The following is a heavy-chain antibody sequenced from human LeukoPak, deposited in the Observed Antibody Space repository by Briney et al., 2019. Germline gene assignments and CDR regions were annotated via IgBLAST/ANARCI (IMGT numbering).Heavy chain of an antibody. CDR3: ARRFCRSASCYFGLGLGDWLDP. D-gene: IGHD2-2*01. Sequence: GESLKISCQGSGDSFTNYWIGWVRQMPGKGLEWMGIIYPGDSETRYSPSFQGQVTISADESISPAYLQWSGLKAPDTAMYYCARRFCRSASCYFGLGLGDWLDPWGQGTLVTVSS. V-gene: IGHV5-51*01. CDR1: GDSFTNYW. CDR2: IYPGDSET. J-gene: IGHJ5*02.